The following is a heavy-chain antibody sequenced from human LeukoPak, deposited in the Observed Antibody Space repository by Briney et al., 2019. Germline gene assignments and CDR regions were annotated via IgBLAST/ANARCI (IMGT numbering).Heavy chain of an antibody. V-gene: IGHV3-30*18. CDR1: GFTFSSYG. J-gene: IGHJ4*02. D-gene: IGHD3-16*02. Sequence: GRSLRLSCAASGFTFSSYGMHWVRQAPGKGLEGVAVISYDGSNKYYADSVKGRFTISRDNSKNTLYLQMNSLRAEDTAVYYCAKDVYDYVWGSYRHTKDYWGQGTLVTVSS. CDR2: ISYDGSNK. CDR3: AKDVYDYVWGSYRHTKDY.